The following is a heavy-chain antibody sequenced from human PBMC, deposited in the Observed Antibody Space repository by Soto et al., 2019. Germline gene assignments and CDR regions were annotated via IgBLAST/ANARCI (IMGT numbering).Heavy chain of an antibody. D-gene: IGHD6-19*01. CDR3: AKLANGWFSAFDI. CDR2: ISGSGGTT. J-gene: IGHJ3*02. V-gene: IGHV3-23*01. CDR1: GFTFSSYA. Sequence: EVQLLESGGGLVQPGGSLRLSCAASGFTFSSYAMSWVRQAPGKGLEWVSAISGSGGTTYYADSVKGRFTFSRDNSKNTLYLQMNSLRAEDTAVYYCAKLANGWFSAFDIWGQGTMVTVSS.